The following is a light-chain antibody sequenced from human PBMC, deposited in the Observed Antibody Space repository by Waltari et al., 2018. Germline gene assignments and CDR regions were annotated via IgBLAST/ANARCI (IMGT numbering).Light chain of an antibody. Sequence: QSVLTQPSSASGTPGQRVTISCSGSSSNIGTNTVNWYQHLPGTAPKVLIYMDNQRHSGVPNRFSGSKSGTSASLAIVGLQSEDEADYFCVAWDDSLNAYVFGTGTKVTVL. V-gene: IGLV1-44*01. J-gene: IGLJ1*01. CDR1: SSNIGTNT. CDR2: MDN. CDR3: VAWDDSLNAYV.